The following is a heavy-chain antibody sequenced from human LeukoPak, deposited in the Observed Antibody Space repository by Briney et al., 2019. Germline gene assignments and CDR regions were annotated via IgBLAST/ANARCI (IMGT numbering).Heavy chain of an antibody. V-gene: IGHV4-59*01. CDR3: ARRGYCSSTSCYLDY. Sequence: PSETLSLTCTVSGGSISSYYWSWIRQPPGKGLEWIGYIYYSGSTSYNPSLKSRVTISVDTSKNQFSLKLSSVTAADTAVYYCARRGYCSSTSCYLDYWGQGTPVTVSS. CDR2: IYYSGST. D-gene: IGHD2-2*01. J-gene: IGHJ4*02. CDR1: GGSISSYY.